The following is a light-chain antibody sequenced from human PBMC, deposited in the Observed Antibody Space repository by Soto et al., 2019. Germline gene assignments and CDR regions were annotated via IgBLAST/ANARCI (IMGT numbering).Light chain of an antibody. CDR2: ATS. V-gene: IGKV1-39*01. CDR3: QQSYKMHS. J-gene: IGKJ5*01. Sequence: EIPLTQSPSSLASSVGDRLTLTCRSSRNVSIYLNWDQHKPGKGPTLLIHATSNLQIGVPSRFSGSGSGTEFTLTISSLEPEDFGTYYCQQSYKMHSFGQGTRLETK. CDR1: RNVSIY.